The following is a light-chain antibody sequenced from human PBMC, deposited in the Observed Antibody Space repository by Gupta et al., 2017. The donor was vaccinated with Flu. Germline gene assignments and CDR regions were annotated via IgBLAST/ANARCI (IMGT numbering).Light chain of an antibody. CDR1: STDIGSYDY. J-gene: IGLJ1*01. V-gene: IGLV2-14*01. CDR3: CSYRDSVTLV. CDR2: EVS. Sequence: QSALTQPASVSGSPGQSITISCTGTSTDIGSYDYVSWYQQHPGKAPKLIIFEVSDRPSGVSTRFSGSKAANTASLTISGLQAEDEADYYCCSYRDSVTLVFGTGTRVNV.